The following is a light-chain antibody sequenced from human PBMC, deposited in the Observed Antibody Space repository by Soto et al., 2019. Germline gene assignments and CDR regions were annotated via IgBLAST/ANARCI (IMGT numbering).Light chain of an antibody. Sequence: QSALTQPPSASGSLGQSVTISCTGTSSDVGGSNFVSWYQQHPGKAPKLLICEVSRRPSGVPDRFSGSKSGNTASLTVSGLQAEDEADYYCSSYAASPPVIFGGGTQLTVL. J-gene: IGLJ2*01. CDR1: SSDVGGSNF. CDR3: SSYAASPPVI. CDR2: EVS. V-gene: IGLV2-8*01.